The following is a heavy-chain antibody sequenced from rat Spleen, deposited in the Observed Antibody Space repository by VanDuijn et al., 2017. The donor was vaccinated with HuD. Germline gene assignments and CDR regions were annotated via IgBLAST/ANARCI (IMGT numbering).Heavy chain of an antibody. Sequence: EVQLVESGGGLVQPGRSMKLSCAASGLSFSNYDMAWVRQAPTKGLEWVASISYDGTATYYRDSVKGRFTLSRDTAQNILYLQMDSLRSEDTATYHCTRGFGLFDYWGQGVMVTVSS. V-gene: IGHV5-20*01. D-gene: IGHD4-3*01. J-gene: IGHJ2*01. CDR2: ISYDGTAT. CDR3: TRGFGLFDY. CDR1: GLSFSNYD.